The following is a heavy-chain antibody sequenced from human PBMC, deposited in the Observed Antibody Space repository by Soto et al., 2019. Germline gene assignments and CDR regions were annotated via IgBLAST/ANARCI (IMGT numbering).Heavy chain of an antibody. V-gene: IGHV3-11*01. CDR2: ISSSGSTI. Sequence: QVQLVESGGGLVKPGGSLRLSCAASGFAFSDPYMSWIRQAPGKGLEWISYISSSGSTIYYADSVKGRFTISRDNAKKSVYLQMDSLTADDTAVYYCARGGASVTTPFDYWGQGTQVTVSS. CDR3: ARGGASVTTPFDY. CDR1: GFAFSDPY. D-gene: IGHD4-17*01. J-gene: IGHJ4*02.